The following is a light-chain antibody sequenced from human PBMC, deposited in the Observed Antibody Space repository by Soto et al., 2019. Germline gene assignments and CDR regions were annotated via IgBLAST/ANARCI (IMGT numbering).Light chain of an antibody. CDR1: SSDVGGYNY. CDR3: SSYTSKSSLI. Sequence: QSALTQPSSASGSPGQSVTISCTGTSSDVGGYNYVSWYQQHPGKAPKLMIYEVTKRPSGVPDRFSGSKSGNTASLTVSGLLAEDEADYYCSSYTSKSSLIFGGGTQLTVL. V-gene: IGLV2-8*01. J-gene: IGLJ2*01. CDR2: EVT.